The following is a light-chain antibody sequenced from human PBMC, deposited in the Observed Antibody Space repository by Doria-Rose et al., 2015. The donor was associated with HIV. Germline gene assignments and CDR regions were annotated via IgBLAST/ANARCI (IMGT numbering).Light chain of an antibody. CDR2: GAS. V-gene: IGKV1-39*01. CDR1: QNIRNY. Sequence: TQPPSSLSAAVGDRVTMSCRASQNIRNYLNWYQQKPGKAPKLLIYGASTLQSGVPSRSSGSGSGTDFTLTISSLQPDDFATYYCQQSYTIVTFGQGTKLDIK. J-gene: IGKJ2*01. CDR3: QQSYTIVT.